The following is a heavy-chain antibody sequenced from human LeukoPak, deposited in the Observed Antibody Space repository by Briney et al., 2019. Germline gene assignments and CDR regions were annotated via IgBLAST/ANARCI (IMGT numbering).Heavy chain of an antibody. Sequence: QPGGSLRLSCAASGFSFSSYAMTWVRQAPGKGPEWVSGISGSGDRTYYTDSVKGRFTISRDNSKNTLDLQMSGLRAEHTAVYFCAKRDNNDYDTGLHVLDICSQGTMVTVSS. CDR3: AKRDNNDYDTGLHVLDI. CDR2: ISGSGDRT. J-gene: IGHJ3*02. CDR1: GFSFSSYA. D-gene: IGHD3-16*01. V-gene: IGHV3-23*01.